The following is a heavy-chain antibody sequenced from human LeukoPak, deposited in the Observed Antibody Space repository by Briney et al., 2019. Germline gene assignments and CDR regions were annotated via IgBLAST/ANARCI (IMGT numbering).Heavy chain of an antibody. J-gene: IGHJ5*02. CDR2: ISGSGGAT. CDR3: SNDICERGYCSENKWFHP. Sequence: PGGSLRLSCAASGFTFSIYAILWVRQAPGKGLEWVSGISGSGGATYYADSVKGRFTISRDSSKNTVSLQMNSLRAEDTAIYYCSNDICERGYCSENKWFHPWGQGTLVTVSS. D-gene: IGHD2-15*01. CDR1: GFTFSIYA. V-gene: IGHV3-23*01.